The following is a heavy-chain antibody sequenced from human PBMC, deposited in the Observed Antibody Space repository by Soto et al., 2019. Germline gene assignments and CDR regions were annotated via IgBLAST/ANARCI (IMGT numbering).Heavy chain of an antibody. CDR2: IYYSGST. J-gene: IGHJ5*02. CDR1: GGSISSSSYY. D-gene: IGHD3-22*01. Sequence: SETLSLTCTVSGGSISSSSYYWGWIRQPPGMGLEWIGSIYYSGSTYYNPSLKSRVTISVDTSKNQFSLKLSSVTAADTAVYYCGRSSTNAYFYYDSSGYPPHWFDPWGQGTLVTVSS. V-gene: IGHV4-39*01. CDR3: GRSSTNAYFYYDSSGYPPHWFDP.